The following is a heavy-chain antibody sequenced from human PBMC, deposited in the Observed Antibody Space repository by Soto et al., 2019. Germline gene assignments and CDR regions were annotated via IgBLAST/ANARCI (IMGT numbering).Heavy chain of an antibody. CDR2: ISGSGGST. V-gene: IGHV3-23*01. CDR1: GFTFSSYA. CDR3: AYSSTPFDY. D-gene: IGHD6-13*01. Sequence: EVQLLESGGGLVQPGGSLRLSCAASGFTFSSYAMSWVRQAPGKGLEWVSAISGSGGSTYYADSVKARFTISRDNSKNTLYLQTNRLRGEDTAVYYCAYSSTPFDYWGQGTLVTYSS. J-gene: IGHJ4*02.